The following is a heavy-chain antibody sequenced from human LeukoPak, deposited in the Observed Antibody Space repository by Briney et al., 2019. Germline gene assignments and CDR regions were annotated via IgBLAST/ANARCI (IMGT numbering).Heavy chain of an antibody. CDR2: ISGSGGST. CDR3: AKLTSSLHDYGDYGAFDI. CDR1: GFTFSSYA. J-gene: IGHJ3*02. D-gene: IGHD4-17*01. V-gene: IGHV3-23*01. Sequence: GGSLRLSCAASGFTFSSYAMSWVRQAPGKGLEWVSAISGSGGSTYYADSVKGRFTISRDNSKNTLYLQMNSLRAEDTAVYYCAKLTSSLHDYGDYGAFDIWGQGTMVTVSS.